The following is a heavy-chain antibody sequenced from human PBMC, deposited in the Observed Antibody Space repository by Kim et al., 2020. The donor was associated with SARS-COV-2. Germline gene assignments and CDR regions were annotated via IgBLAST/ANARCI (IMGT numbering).Heavy chain of an antibody. D-gene: IGHD6-13*01. Sequence: GESLKISCKGSGYSFTSYWISWVRQMPGKGLEWMGRIDPSDSYTNYSPSFQGHVTISADKSISTAYLQWSSLKASDTAMYYCARGPHIAAAGRYYYGMDVWGQGTTVTVSS. CDR2: IDPSDSYT. J-gene: IGHJ6*02. CDR3: ARGPHIAAAGRYYYGMDV. CDR1: GYSFTSYW. V-gene: IGHV5-10-1*01.